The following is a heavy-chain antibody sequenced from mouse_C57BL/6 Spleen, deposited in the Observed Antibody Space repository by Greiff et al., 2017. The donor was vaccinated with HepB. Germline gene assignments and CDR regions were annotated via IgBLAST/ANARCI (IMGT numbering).Heavy chain of an antibody. CDR2: IEPNSGGT. J-gene: IGHJ2*01. Sequence: QVQLQQPGAELVKPGASVKLSCKASGYTFTSYWMHWVKQSPGRGLEWIGRIEPNSGGTKYNEKFKSKATLTVDKPSSTAYVQLSSLTSEDSAVYYCARERVYYGSREFDDWGKGTTLTVSS. CDR1: GYTFTSYW. CDR3: ARERVYYGSREFDD. D-gene: IGHD1-1*01. V-gene: IGHV1-72*01.